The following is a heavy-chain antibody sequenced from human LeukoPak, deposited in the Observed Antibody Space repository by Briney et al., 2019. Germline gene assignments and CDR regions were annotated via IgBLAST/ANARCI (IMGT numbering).Heavy chain of an antibody. J-gene: IGHJ4*02. CDR1: GYTFSSYY. CDR3: ARELSSSSRLLDS. Sequence: GASVKVSCKASGYTFSSYYMHWVRQAPGQGLEWLGIISPSVGSTSHAQKFQGRVTMTRDMSTSTVYMELSSLRSEDTAVYYCARELSSSSRLLDSWGQGTLVTVSS. CDR2: ISPSVGST. D-gene: IGHD6-6*01. V-gene: IGHV1-46*01.